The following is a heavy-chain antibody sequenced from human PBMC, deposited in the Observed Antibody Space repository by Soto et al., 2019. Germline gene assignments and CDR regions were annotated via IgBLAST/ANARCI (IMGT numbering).Heavy chain of an antibody. V-gene: IGHV3-23*01. D-gene: IGHD2-2*01. J-gene: IGHJ6*03. Sequence: EMQVLESGGGLVQPGGSLRLSCAASGFTFSNYAMTWVRQAPAKGLEWVSGISGTGGTTFYAGSVKGRFSISRDNSINTLYMQFNSLRAEDTAIYYCALRFCSRTTCPPLNSDFYMDVWGKGTKVTVSS. CDR2: ISGTGGTT. CDR3: ALRFCSRTTCPPLNSDFYMDV. CDR1: GFTFSNYA.